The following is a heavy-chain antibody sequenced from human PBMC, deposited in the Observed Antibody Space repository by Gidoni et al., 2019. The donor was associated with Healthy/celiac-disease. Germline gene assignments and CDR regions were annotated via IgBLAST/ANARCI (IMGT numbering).Heavy chain of an antibody. D-gene: IGHD3-3*01. Sequence: EVQLVESGGGLVQPGGSLRLSCAASGFTFSSFWMTWVRQAPGKGLEWVASINQDGSEKHFEDSVKGRFTISRNNAKNSLYLEMNSLRAEDTAVYYCAGGVALAYWGQGTLVTVSS. CDR3: AGGVALAY. J-gene: IGHJ4*02. V-gene: IGHV3-7*03. CDR2: INQDGSEK. CDR1: GFTFSSFW.